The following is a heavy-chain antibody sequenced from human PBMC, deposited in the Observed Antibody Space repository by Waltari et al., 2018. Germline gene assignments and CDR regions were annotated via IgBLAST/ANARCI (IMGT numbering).Heavy chain of an antibody. D-gene: IGHD2-2*01. CDR3: AKRVAVPGSTYYFDY. CDR1: GFTFSSYA. J-gene: IGHJ4*02. V-gene: IGHV3-23*01. CDR2: IRGNGGTT. Sequence: EVQLLESGGGLVQPGGSLRLSCAASGFTFSSYAMSWVRQAPGKGVGWCSVIRGNGGTTYYADSVKGRFTISRDNSKNTLYLQMNSLRAEDTAIYYCAKRVAVPGSTYYFDYWGQGTLVTVSS.